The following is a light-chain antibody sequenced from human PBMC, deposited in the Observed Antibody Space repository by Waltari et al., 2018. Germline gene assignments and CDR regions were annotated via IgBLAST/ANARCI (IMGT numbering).Light chain of an antibody. CDR3: QQYGSSLYI. J-gene: IGKJ2*01. CDR1: QSVSSSY. Sequence: EIVLTQSPGTLSLSTGERVTLSCRAIQSVSSSYVAWYQQKPGQAPRLLIYAASTRATGIPDRFRGSESGTDFTLTISRLEPEDFAVYYCQQYGSSLYIFGQGTKLEIK. CDR2: AAS. V-gene: IGKV3-20*01.